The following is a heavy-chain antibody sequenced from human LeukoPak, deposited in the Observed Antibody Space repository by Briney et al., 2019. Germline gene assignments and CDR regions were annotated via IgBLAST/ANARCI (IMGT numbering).Heavy chain of an antibody. D-gene: IGHD4-11*01. CDR3: ARDLGSNYAFDI. CDR2: IIPIFGTA. V-gene: IGHV1-69*13. Sequence: SVKVSCKASGGTFSSYAISWVRQAPGQGLEWMGGIIPIFGTANYAQKFQGRVTITADESTSTAYMELSSLRSEDTAVYYCARDLGSNYAFDIWGQGTVVTVSS. CDR1: GGTFSSYA. J-gene: IGHJ3*02.